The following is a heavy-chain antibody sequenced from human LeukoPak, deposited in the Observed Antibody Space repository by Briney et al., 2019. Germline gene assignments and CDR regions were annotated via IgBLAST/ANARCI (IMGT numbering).Heavy chain of an antibody. D-gene: IGHD1-26*01. CDR2: IRSKANGGTT. Sequence: GGSLRLSCAASGFTFINAWMNWVRQAPGKGLEWVGRIRSKANGGTTDYAAPVKGRLTISRDDSINTLYLQMDSLKPEDTAMYYCTTESSGSFGSWGQGTLVTVS. V-gene: IGHV3-15*01. CDR3: TTESSGSFGS. J-gene: IGHJ4*02. CDR1: GFTFINAW.